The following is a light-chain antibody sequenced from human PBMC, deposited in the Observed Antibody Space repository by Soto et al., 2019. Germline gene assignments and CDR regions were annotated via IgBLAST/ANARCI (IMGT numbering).Light chain of an antibody. CDR3: QAWDSSAAV. Sequence: SYELTQPTSMSVSPGQTASITCSGDKLGDKFAFWYQQKPRQSPDLVIYKDTKRPSGIPEPFSSSNSGNTATLTIIVTQAMDEADYYCQAWDSSAAVFGGGTE. CDR1: KLGDKF. V-gene: IGLV3-1*01. CDR2: KDT. J-gene: IGLJ2*01.